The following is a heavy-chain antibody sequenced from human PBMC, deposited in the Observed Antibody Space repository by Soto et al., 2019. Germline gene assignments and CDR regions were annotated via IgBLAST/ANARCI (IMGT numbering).Heavy chain of an antibody. J-gene: IGHJ4*02. CDR3: ARAGSGYTWFNEF. D-gene: IGHD3-22*01. V-gene: IGHV1-69*13. Sequence: SVKVSCKASGGLFSSYPISWVRQVPGQGLEWMGGIIPVFQTAYYTQRFQGRVTITADESTNTAYMELSSLSSEDTAIYYCARAGSGYTWFNEFWGQGTLVPVYS. CDR1: GGLFSSYP. CDR2: IIPVFQTA.